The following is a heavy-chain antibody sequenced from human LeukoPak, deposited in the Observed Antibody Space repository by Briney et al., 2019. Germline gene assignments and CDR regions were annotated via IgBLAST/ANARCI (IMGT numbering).Heavy chain of an antibody. V-gene: IGHV3-33*06. CDR2: IWYDGSNK. CDR1: GFTFSSYG. Sequence: GRSLRLSCAASGFTFSSYGMHWVRQAPGKGLEWVAVIWYDGSNKCYADSVKGRFTISRDNSKNTLYLQMNSLRAEDTAVYYCAKDLGYCSGGSCYHFDYWGQGTLVTVSS. CDR3: AKDLGYCSGGSCYHFDY. J-gene: IGHJ4*02. D-gene: IGHD2-15*01.